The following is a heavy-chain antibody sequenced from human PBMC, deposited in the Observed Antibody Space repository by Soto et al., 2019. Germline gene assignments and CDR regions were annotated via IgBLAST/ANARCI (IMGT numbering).Heavy chain of an antibody. V-gene: IGHV4-4*02. CDR1: GGSISSSNW. Sequence: SETLSLTCAVSGGSISSSNWWSWVRQPPGKGLEWIGEIYHSGSTNYNPSLKSRVTISVDKSKNQFSLKLSSVTAADTAVYYCARDRVRAAAGLDYWGQGTLVTVS. D-gene: IGHD6-13*01. CDR2: IYHSGST. CDR3: ARDRVRAAAGLDY. J-gene: IGHJ4*02.